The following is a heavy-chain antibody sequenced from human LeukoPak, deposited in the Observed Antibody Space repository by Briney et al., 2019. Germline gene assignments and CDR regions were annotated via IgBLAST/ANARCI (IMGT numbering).Heavy chain of an antibody. Sequence: GSLRLSCAASGFTFSNCWMHWVRQAPGKGLVWISRMNSDGSSTRYADSVKGRFTISRDNAKNTLYLQMNSLRAEDTAVYYCAKDVHIVVVIAMYFDYWGQGTLVTVSS. CDR2: MNSDGSST. J-gene: IGHJ4*02. V-gene: IGHV3-74*01. CDR1: GFTFSNCW. CDR3: AKDVHIVVVIAMYFDY. D-gene: IGHD2-21*01.